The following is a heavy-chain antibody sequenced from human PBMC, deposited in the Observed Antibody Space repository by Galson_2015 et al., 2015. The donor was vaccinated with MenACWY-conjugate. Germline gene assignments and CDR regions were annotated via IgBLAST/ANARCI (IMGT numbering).Heavy chain of an antibody. CDR3: ARAPSTYGSGNSVDY. Sequence: SLRLSCAASGFTFSDYSMNWVRQAPGKGLEWVSCIGGRGNYIPYADSVKGRFTISRDNAENSLYLQMDSLRVEDTAVYYCARAPSTYGSGNSVDYWGQGTLVTVSS. V-gene: IGHV3-21*06. D-gene: IGHD3-10*01. CDR1: GFTFSDYS. J-gene: IGHJ4*02. CDR2: IGGRGNYI.